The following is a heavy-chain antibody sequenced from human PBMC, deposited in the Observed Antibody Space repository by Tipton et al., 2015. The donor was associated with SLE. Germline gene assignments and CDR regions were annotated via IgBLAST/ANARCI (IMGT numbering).Heavy chain of an antibody. V-gene: IGHV3-30*04. CDR2: ISYDGSNK. Sequence: SLRLSCAASGFTFSSYAMHWVRQAPGKGLEWVAVISYDGSNKYYADSVKGRFTISRDNSKNTLYLQMNSLRAEDTAVYYCARKPFSGSFYFDYWGQGTLVTVSS. CDR1: GFTFSSYA. D-gene: IGHD1-26*01. CDR3: ARKPFSGSFYFDY. J-gene: IGHJ4*02.